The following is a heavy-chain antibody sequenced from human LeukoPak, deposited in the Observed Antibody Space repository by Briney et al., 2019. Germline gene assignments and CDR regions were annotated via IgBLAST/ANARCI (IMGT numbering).Heavy chain of an antibody. Sequence: PSETLPLTCTVSGGSISSYYWSWIRQPAGKGLEWIGRIYTSGSTNYNPSLKSRVTMSVDTSKNQFSLKLSSVTAADTAVYYCAGSGRGGHDAFDIWGQGTMVTVSS. V-gene: IGHV4-4*07. CDR2: IYTSGST. J-gene: IGHJ3*02. D-gene: IGHD3-10*01. CDR1: GGSISSYY. CDR3: AGSGRGGHDAFDI.